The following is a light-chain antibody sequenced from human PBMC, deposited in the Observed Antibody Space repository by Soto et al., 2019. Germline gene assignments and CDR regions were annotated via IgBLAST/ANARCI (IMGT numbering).Light chain of an antibody. CDR1: QTVSSW. Sequence: DIQMTQSPSTLSGSVGDRVTITGRASQTVSSWLAWYQQKPGKAPKLLIYKASTLKSGVPSRFSGSGSGTEFTLTISSLQPDDFATYYFQHYNSYSEAFGQGTKVELK. J-gene: IGKJ1*01. V-gene: IGKV1-5*03. CDR3: QHYNSYSEA. CDR2: KAS.